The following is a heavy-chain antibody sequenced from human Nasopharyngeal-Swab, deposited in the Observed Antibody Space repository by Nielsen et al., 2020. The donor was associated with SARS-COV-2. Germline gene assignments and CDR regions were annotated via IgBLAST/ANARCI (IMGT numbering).Heavy chain of an antibody. CDR3: ARRAARDGYNYEVDP. D-gene: IGHD5-24*01. CDR1: GYSFTSYW. V-gene: IGHV5-51*01. J-gene: IGHJ5*02. Sequence: GESLKISCKGSGYSFTSYWIGWVRQMPGKGLEWMGMVYPGNSEVAYSPSFQGQVTISADKSINTAYLQWSSLRASDTAMYFCARRAARDGYNYEVDPWGQGTQVTVSS. CDR2: VYPGNSEV.